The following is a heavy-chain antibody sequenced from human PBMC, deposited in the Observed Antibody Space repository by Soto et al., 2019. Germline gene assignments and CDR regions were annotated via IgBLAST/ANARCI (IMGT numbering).Heavy chain of an antibody. J-gene: IGHJ4*02. V-gene: IGHV3-7*03. D-gene: IGHD6-19*01. CDR2: INQDGGGT. CDR1: GFTFISSF. Sequence: EVQLVESGGGLVQPGGSLSLSCVASGFTFISSFMGWVRQAPGKGLEWVANINQDGGGTYYVDSVEGRFTISRDNAKDSLYLQMNSLRGEDTAVYYCARYFRGSGRYFFDYWGQGTLVTVSS. CDR3: ARYFRGSGRYFFDY.